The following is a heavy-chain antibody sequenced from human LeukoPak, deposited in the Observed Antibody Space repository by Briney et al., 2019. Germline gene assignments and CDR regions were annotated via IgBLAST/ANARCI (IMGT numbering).Heavy chain of an antibody. D-gene: IGHD7-27*01. CDR2: ISSSSSYI. CDR1: GFTFSSYS. J-gene: IGHJ4*02. CDR3: AKDGGLWVSAHWGDS. V-gene: IGHV3-21*04. Sequence: GGSLRLSCAASGFTFSSYSMNWVRQAPGKGLEWVSSISSSSSYIYYADSVKGRFTISRDNSKNTLFLQMNSLRAEDTAVYYCAKDGGLWVSAHWGDSWGRGTLVTVSS.